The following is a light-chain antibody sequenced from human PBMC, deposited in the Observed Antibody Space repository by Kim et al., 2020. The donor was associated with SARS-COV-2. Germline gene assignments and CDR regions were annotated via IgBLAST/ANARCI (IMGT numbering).Light chain of an antibody. J-gene: IGLJ2*01. CDR2: QDT. Sequence: SVSPGQTATISLSGDKLGYKNACWYQQKPGQSPVVVIYQDTKRSSGIPERFSGSNSGNTATLAIRGTQALDEADYYCQAWDSSTVVFGGGTQLTVL. CDR3: QAWDSSTVV. V-gene: IGLV3-1*01. CDR1: KLGYKN.